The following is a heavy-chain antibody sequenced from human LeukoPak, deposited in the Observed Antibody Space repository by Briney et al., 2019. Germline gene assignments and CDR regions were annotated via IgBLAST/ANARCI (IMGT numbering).Heavy chain of an antibody. CDR2: IYTSGST. J-gene: IGHJ4*02. CDR1: GGSISSYY. Sequence: PSETLSLTCSVSGGSISSYYWTWIRQPAGKGLEWIGRIYTSGSTNYNPSLKGRVTMSVDTSKNQFSLKLSSVTAADTAVYYCARGLGSGGYYDYWGQGTLVTVSS. D-gene: IGHD3-22*01. V-gene: IGHV4-4*07. CDR3: ARGLGSGGYYDY.